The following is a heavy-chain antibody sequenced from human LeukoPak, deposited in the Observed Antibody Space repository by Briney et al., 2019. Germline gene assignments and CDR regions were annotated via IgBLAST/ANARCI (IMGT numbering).Heavy chain of an antibody. CDR3: ARERLRFLNRLYNWFDP. V-gene: IGHV4-34*01. Sequence: PSETLSLTCAVYGGSFSGYYRSWIRQPPGKGLEWIGEINHSGSTNYNPSLKSRVTISVDTPKNQFSLKLSSVTAADTAVYYCARERLRFLNRLYNWFDPWGQGTLVTVSS. J-gene: IGHJ5*02. D-gene: IGHD3-3*01. CDR1: GGSFSGYY. CDR2: INHSGST.